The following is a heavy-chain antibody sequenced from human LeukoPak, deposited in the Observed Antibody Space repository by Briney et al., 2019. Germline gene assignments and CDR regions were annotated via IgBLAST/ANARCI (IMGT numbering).Heavy chain of an antibody. Sequence: SETLSLTCTVSGGSISSGGYYWSWIRQPPGEGLEWIGYIYYSGSTNYNPSLKSRVTISVDTSKNQFSLKLSSVTAADTAVYYCARQKRGIDYWGQGTLVTVSS. CDR2: IYYSGST. CDR1: GGSISSGGYY. V-gene: IGHV4-61*08. CDR3: ARQKRGIDY. D-gene: IGHD3-10*01. J-gene: IGHJ4*02.